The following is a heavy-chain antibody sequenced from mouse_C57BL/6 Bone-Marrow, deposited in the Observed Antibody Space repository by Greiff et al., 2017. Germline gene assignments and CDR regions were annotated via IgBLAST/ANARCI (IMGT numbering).Heavy chain of an antibody. D-gene: IGHD2-1*01. V-gene: IGHV1-81*01. J-gene: IGHJ2*01. Sequence: QVQLQQSGAELARPGASVKLSCKASGYTFTSYGISWVKQRTGQGLEWIGEIYPRSGNTYYNEKFKGKATLNADKSSSTAYMELRSLTSEDSAVYFCARWENGNYVDYWGQGTTLTVSS. CDR1: GYTFTSYG. CDR3: ARWENGNYVDY. CDR2: IYPRSGNT.